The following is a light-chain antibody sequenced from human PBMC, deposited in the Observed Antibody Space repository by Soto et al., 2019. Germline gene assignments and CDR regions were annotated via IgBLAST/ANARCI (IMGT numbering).Light chain of an antibody. J-gene: IGKJ1*01. CDR1: QGVSSN. Sequence: IWMTQSPATPSVSPGERLTLSCRASQGVSSNLAWYQQKPGQAPRLLIYGTSNRATGIPDRISVSRSGTEFTLSIGSLKSEDSGVYDCQQFDDWPAFGQGTKVDIK. CDR3: QQFDDWPA. V-gene: IGKV3-15*01. CDR2: GTS.